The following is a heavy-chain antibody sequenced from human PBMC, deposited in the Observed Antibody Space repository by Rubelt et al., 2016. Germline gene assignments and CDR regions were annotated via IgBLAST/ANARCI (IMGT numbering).Heavy chain of an antibody. CDR3: AKGASSPWISKEYYFDY. V-gene: IGHV3-23*01. Sequence: FSSYAMSWVRQAPGKGLEWVSAISGSGGTTYYADSVKGRFTISRDNSKNTLYLQMNSLRAEDTAVYYCAKGASSPWISKEYYFDYWGQGTLVTVSS. D-gene: IGHD5-12*01. J-gene: IGHJ4*02. CDR1: FSSYA. CDR2: ISGSGGTT.